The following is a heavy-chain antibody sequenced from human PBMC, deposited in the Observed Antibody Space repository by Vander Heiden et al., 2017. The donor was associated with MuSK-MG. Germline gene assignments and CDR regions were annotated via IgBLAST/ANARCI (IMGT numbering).Heavy chain of an antibody. J-gene: IGHJ4*02. Sequence: EVQLVESGGGLVQPGGSLRLSCAASGFTFSDHYIDWVRQAPGKGLECVGRIRNKAERYSTHDAASVKGRFTVSRDDSKNSVFMQMKKLKTEDTAVYDCADLGASEDYWGQGTTVTVCS. D-gene: IGHD3-16*01. CDR1: GFTFSDHY. V-gene: IGHV3-72*01. CDR2: IRNKAERYST. CDR3: ADLGASEDY.